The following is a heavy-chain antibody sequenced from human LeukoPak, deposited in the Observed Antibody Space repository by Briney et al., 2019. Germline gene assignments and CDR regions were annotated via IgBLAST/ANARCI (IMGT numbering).Heavy chain of an antibody. D-gene: IGHD4-23*01. CDR1: GGAISDYY. J-gene: IGHJ4*02. Sequence: NPSETLSLTCTVSGGAISDYYWSWIRQPPGKGLEWIGYIYYSGSTNYNPSLKSRVTISVDTSKNQFSLKLSSVTAADTAVYYCAGSYDYGGNFDYWGQGTLVTVSS. CDR3: AGSYDYGGNFDY. V-gene: IGHV4-59*01. CDR2: IYYSGST.